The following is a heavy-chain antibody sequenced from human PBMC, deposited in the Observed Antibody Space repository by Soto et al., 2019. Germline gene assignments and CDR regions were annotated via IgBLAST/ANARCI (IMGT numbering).Heavy chain of an antibody. D-gene: IGHD6-19*01. V-gene: IGHV4-39*01. CDR1: GGSISSSSYY. J-gene: IGHJ4*02. Sequence: SETMSLTCTVAGGSISSSSYYWGWIRQPPGKGLEWIGSIYYSGSTYYNPSLKSRVTISVDTSKNQFSLKLSSVTAADTAVYYCARQSQYYFDYWGQGTLVTVSS. CDR2: IYYSGST. CDR3: ARQSQYYFDY.